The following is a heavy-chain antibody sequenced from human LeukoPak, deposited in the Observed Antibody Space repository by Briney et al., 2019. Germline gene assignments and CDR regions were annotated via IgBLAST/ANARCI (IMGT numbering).Heavy chain of an antibody. Sequence: GGSLRLSCAASGFTFSSYSMNWVRQAPGKGLEWVSYISSSSSTIYYADSVKGRFTISRDNAKNSLYLQMNSLRAEDTAVYYCARDQARVGLLLRNDAFDIWGQGTMVTVSS. J-gene: IGHJ3*02. CDR2: ISSSSSTI. D-gene: IGHD3-22*01. CDR1: GFTFSSYS. CDR3: ARDQARVGLLLRNDAFDI. V-gene: IGHV3-48*04.